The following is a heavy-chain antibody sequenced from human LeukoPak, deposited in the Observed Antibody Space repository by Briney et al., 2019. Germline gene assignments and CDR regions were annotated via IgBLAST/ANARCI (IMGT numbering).Heavy chain of an antibody. Sequence: PGRSLRLSCVASGFIFSSYGMHWVRQAPGKGLEWVAVIWYDGSNEYDADSVKGRFTISRDNSKNTLYLQMNSLRAEDTAVYYCARHRSTPYSSQEESYYFDYWGQGTLVTVSS. V-gene: IGHV3-33*01. J-gene: IGHJ4*02. D-gene: IGHD6-19*01. CDR3: ARHRSTPYSSQEESYYFDY. CDR2: IWYDGSNE. CDR1: GFIFSSYG.